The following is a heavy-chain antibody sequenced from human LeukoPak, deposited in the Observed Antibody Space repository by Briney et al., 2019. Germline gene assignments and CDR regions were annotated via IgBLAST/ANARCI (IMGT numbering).Heavy chain of an antibody. CDR1: GGSVSSGGYY. Sequence: SETLSLTCTVPGGSVSSGGYYWSWIRQHPGKGPEWIGYIYNIGTTNYNPSLKSRLTILVDTSKNLFSLTLSSMTAADTAVYYCGRGRFGGYGTNVWGQGTTVTVSS. D-gene: IGHD3-10*01. J-gene: IGHJ6*02. V-gene: IGHV4-31*03. CDR3: GRGRFGGYGTNV. CDR2: IYNIGTT.